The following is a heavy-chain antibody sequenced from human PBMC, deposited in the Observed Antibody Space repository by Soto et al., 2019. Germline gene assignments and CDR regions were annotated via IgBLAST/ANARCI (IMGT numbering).Heavy chain of an antibody. Sequence: GGSLRLSCAASGFTFDDYAMHWVRQAPGKGLEWVSGISWNSGSIGYADSVKGRFTISRDNAKNSLYLQMNSLRAEDTALYYCAKDMRSYYGSGSYYKAPGLVFFQHWGQGTLVTVSS. CDR1: GFTFDDYA. V-gene: IGHV3-9*01. CDR2: ISWNSGSI. J-gene: IGHJ1*01. CDR3: AKDMRSYYGSGSYYKAPGLVFFQH. D-gene: IGHD3-10*01.